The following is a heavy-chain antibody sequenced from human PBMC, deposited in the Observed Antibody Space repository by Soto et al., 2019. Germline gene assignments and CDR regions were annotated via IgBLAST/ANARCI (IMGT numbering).Heavy chain of an antibody. J-gene: IGHJ4*02. V-gene: IGHV3-23*01. Sequence: PVGSLRLSCASSVFTFSSYAMSCVRHSPGKGLEWVSSISGTGDNTYYAESVKGRFTISRENSKKTVYVQMNSLRAEDTAVYYCTRMVQISEYWGQGPLLSGS. D-gene: IGHD2-8*01. CDR2: ISGTGDNT. CDR1: VFTFSSYA. CDR3: TRMVQISEY.